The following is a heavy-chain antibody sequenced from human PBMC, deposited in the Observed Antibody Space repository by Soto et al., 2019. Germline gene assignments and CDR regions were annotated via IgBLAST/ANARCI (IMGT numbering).Heavy chain of an antibody. Sequence: ASVKVSCKASGYTFTSYYMHWVRQDPGQGLEWMGIINLSGGSTSYAQKFQGRVTMTRDTSTSTVYMELSSLRSEDTAVYYCAREMYSSGWYYTVLESRRWFDPWGQGTLVTVSS. V-gene: IGHV1-46*01. D-gene: IGHD6-19*01. CDR3: AREMYSSGWYYTVLESRRWFDP. CDR1: GYTFTSYY. J-gene: IGHJ5*02. CDR2: INLSGGST.